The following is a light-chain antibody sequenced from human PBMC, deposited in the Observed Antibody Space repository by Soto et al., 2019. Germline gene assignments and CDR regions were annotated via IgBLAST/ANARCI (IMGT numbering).Light chain of an antibody. V-gene: IGKV3-20*01. J-gene: IGKJ2*01. CDR1: QSVSSSY. CDR2: GAS. Sequence: EIVLTQSPGTLSLSPGERATLSCRASQSVSSSYLAWYQQKPGQAPRLLIYGASSRATGIPDRYSGSGSGTDFTLTISRLEPEECAVYYCQQYGSSPPYTFGQGTKLEI. CDR3: QQYGSSPPYT.